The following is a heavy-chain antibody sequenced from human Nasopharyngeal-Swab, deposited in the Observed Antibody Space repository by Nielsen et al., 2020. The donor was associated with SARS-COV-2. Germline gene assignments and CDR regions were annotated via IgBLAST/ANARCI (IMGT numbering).Heavy chain of an antibody. CDR3: ARGNVLRYFDWLNRPSAKEWFDP. V-gene: IGHV4-39*07. J-gene: IGHJ5*02. CDR1: GGSISSSSYY. Sequence: SETLSLTCTVSGGSISSSSYYWGWIRQPPGKGLEWIGSIYYSGSTYYNPSLKSRVTISVDTSKNQFSLKLSSVTAADTAVYYCARGNVLRYFDWLNRPSAKEWFDPWGQGTLVTVSS. CDR2: IYYSGST. D-gene: IGHD3-9*01.